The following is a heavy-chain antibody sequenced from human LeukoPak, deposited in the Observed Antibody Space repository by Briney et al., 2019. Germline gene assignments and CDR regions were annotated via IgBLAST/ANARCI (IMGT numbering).Heavy chain of an antibody. J-gene: IGHJ4*02. V-gene: IGHV3-30*18. Sequence: GGSLRLSCAASGFTFSSRAMYWVRQAPGKGLEWVAGLSYDGSNTYYVDSVKGRFTISGDNSKNTLYLQMNSLRAEDRAVYSCAKDRGGYSGYDFDYWGQGTLVTVSS. D-gene: IGHD5-12*01. CDR3: AKDRGGYSGYDFDY. CDR1: GFTFSSRA. CDR2: LSYDGSNT.